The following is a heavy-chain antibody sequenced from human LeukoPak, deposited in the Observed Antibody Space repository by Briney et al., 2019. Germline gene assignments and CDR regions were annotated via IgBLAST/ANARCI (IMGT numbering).Heavy chain of an antibody. J-gene: IGHJ4*02. CDR1: GFTFSSYS. CDR2: ISSSSSYI. CDR3: ARGVGSSWKLCDY. V-gene: IGHV3-21*01. Sequence: GGSLRLSCAASGFTFSSYSTNWVRQAPGKGLEWVSSISSSSSYIYYADSVKGRFTISRDNAKNSLYLQMNSLRAEDTAVYYCARGVGSSWKLCDYWGQGTLVTVSS. D-gene: IGHD6-13*01.